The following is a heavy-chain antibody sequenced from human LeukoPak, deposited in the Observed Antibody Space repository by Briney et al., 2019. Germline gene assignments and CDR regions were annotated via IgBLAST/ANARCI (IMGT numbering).Heavy chain of an antibody. D-gene: IGHD3-10*01. CDR1: GFTFSSYA. Sequence: GGSLRLSCAASGFTFSSYAMSWVRQAPGKGLEWVSAISGSGGSTYYADSVKGRFTISRDNPKNTLYLQTNSLRAEDTAVYYCAKRYYGSGNYDPLFEYWGQGTLVTVSS. V-gene: IGHV3-23*01. CDR2: ISGSGGST. J-gene: IGHJ4*02. CDR3: AKRYYGSGNYDPLFEY.